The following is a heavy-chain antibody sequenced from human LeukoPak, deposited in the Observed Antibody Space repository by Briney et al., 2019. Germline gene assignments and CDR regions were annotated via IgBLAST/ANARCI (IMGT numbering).Heavy chain of an antibody. J-gene: IGHJ4*02. CDR2: IYYSGST. CDR3: ARGAPAYYYDSSGPLNDY. V-gene: IGHV4-59*01. D-gene: IGHD3-22*01. Sequence: SVTLSLTCTVSGGSISSYYWSWIRQPPGKGLEWIGYIYYSGSTNYNPSLKSRVTISVDTSKNQFSLKLSSVTAADTAVYYCARGAPAYYYDSSGPLNDYWGQGTLVTVSS. CDR1: GGSISSYY.